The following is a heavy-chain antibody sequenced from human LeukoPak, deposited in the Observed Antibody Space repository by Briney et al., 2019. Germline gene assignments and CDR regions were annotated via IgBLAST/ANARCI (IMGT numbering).Heavy chain of an antibody. D-gene: IGHD3-3*01. CDR3: ARAFGVVIGDY. CDR1: GGSISSGDYY. V-gene: IGHV4-30-4*08. Sequence: PSQTLSLTCTVSGGSISSGDYYWSWIRQPPGKGLEWIGYIYYSGSTYYNPSLKRRVTISVDTSKNQFSLKLSSVTAADTAVYYCARAFGVVIGDYWGQGTLVTVSS. CDR2: IYYSGST. J-gene: IGHJ4*02.